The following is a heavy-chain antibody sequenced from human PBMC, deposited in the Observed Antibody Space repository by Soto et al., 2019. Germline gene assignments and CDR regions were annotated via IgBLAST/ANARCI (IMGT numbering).Heavy chain of an antibody. D-gene: IGHD3-22*01. CDR1: GGSVSSGSYY. CDR2: IYYSGST. Sequence: QVQLQESGPGLVKPSETLSLTCTVSGGSVSSGSYYWSWIRQPPGKGLEWIGYIYYSGSTNYNPALTSRVTISVDTSKNQFSLKLSSVTAADTAVYYCARSDSSGRAFDIWGQGTMVTVSS. J-gene: IGHJ3*02. CDR3: ARSDSSGRAFDI. V-gene: IGHV4-61*01.